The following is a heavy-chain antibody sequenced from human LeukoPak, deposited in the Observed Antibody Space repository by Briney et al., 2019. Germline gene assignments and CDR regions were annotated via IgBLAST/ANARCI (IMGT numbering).Heavy chain of an antibody. J-gene: IGHJ3*02. Sequence: ASVKVSCKASGYTFTSYYMHWVRQVPGQGLEWMGIINPSGGSTSYAQKFQGRATMTRDTSTSTVYMELSSLRSEDTAVYYCARGPLHDYGDIWGQGTMVTVSS. V-gene: IGHV1-46*01. CDR1: GYTFTSYY. CDR3: ARGPLHDYGDI. CDR2: INPSGGST. D-gene: IGHD4-17*01.